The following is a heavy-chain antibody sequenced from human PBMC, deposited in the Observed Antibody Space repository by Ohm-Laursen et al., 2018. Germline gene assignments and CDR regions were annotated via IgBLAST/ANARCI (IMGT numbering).Heavy chain of an antibody. V-gene: IGHV4-4*07. D-gene: IGHD2-2*01. CDR2: IYTSGTT. J-gene: IGHJ4*02. CDR1: GGSISNYY. CDR3: ARSQGAYQLLRFDH. Sequence: TLSLTCTVSGGSISNYYWSWIRQPAGKGLEWIGRIYTSGTTNYNPSLKSRVTVSLDTSKNQFSLKLSSVTAADSAVYYCARSQGAYQLLRFDHWGQGTLVTVSS.